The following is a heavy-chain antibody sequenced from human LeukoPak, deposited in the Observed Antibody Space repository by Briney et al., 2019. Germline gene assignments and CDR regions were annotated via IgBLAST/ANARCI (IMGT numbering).Heavy chain of an antibody. V-gene: IGHV3-23*01. CDR2: ISGSGGST. CDR3: AKDGSYDYVWGSYRSLYYSDY. J-gene: IGHJ4*02. CDR1: GFTFSSYA. Sequence: GGSLRLSCAASGFTFSSYAMSWVRQAPGKGLEWVSAISGSGGSTYYADSVKGRFTISRDNSKDTLYLQMNSLRAEDTAVYYCAKDGSYDYVWGSYRSLYYSDYWGQGTLVTVSS. D-gene: IGHD3-16*02.